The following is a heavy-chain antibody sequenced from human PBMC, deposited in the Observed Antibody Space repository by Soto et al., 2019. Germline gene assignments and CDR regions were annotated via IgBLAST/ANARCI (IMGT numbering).Heavy chain of an antibody. D-gene: IGHD3-10*01. V-gene: IGHV4-59*08. Sequence: SETLSLTCTVSGGSISSYYWSWIRQPPGKGLEWIGYIYYSGSTNYNPSLKSRVTISVDTSKNQFSLKLSSVTAADTAVYYCARHITITMVRGVMYWFDPWGQGTLVTVSS. CDR3: ARHITITMVRGVMYWFDP. CDR1: GGSISSYY. CDR2: IYYSGST. J-gene: IGHJ5*02.